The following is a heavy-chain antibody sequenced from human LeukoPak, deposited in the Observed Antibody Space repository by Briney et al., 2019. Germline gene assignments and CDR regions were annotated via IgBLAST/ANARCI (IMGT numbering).Heavy chain of an antibody. Sequence: SVKVSCTASGYTFTGYYMHWVRQAPGQGLEWMGGIIPIFGTANYAQKFQGRVTITADESTSTAYMELSSLRSEGTAVYYCARGNTGYSSSWYYFDYWGQGTLVTVSS. J-gene: IGHJ4*02. CDR2: IIPIFGTA. CDR1: GYTFTGYY. D-gene: IGHD6-13*01. CDR3: ARGNTGYSSSWYYFDY. V-gene: IGHV1-69*13.